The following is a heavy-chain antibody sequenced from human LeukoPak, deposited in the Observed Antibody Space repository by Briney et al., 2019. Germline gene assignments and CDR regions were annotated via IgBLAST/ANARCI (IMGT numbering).Heavy chain of an antibody. D-gene: IGHD2-2*02. CDR2: ISWDRGSI. V-gene: IGHV3-9*01. CDR3: AKGYCSSTSCYIDY. Sequence: PGRSLRLSCAASGFTFGDYAMHWVRQAPGKGLEWVSGISWDRGSIGYADSVKGRFTISRDNAKNSLYLRMNSLRAEDTALYYCAKGYCSSTSCYIDYWGQGTLVTVSS. J-gene: IGHJ4*02. CDR1: GFTFGDYA.